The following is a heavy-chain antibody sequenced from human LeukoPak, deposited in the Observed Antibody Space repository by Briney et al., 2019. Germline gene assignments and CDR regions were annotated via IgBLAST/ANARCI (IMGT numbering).Heavy chain of an antibody. CDR3: ARHPLLPTAPWVPNYFDY. CDR1: GGSFSGYY. J-gene: IGHJ4*02. D-gene: IGHD5-18*01. Sequence: PSETLSLTCAVYGGSFSGYYWSWIRQPPGKGLEWIGSIFYSGSTYYNPSLKSRVTISVDTSKNQFSLKLTSVTAADTAVYYCARHPLLPTAPWVPNYFDYWGQGTLVTVSS. V-gene: IGHV4-34*12. CDR2: IFYSGST.